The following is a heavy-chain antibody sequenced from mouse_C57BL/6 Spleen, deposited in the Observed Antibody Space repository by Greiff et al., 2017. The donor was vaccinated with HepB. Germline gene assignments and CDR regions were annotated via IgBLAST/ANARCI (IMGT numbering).Heavy chain of an antibody. CDR1: GFTFSSYG. CDR2: ISSGGSYT. Sequence: DVKLQESGGDLVKPGGSLKLSCAASGFTFSSYGMSWVRQTPDKRLEWVATISSGGSYTYYPDSVKGRFTISRDNAKNTLYLQMSSLKSEDTAMYYCARDWDSYAMDYWGQGTSVTVSS. J-gene: IGHJ4*01. V-gene: IGHV5-6*02. D-gene: IGHD4-1*01. CDR3: ARDWDSYAMDY.